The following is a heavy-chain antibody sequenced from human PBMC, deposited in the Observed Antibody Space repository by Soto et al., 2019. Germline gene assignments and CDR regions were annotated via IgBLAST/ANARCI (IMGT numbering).Heavy chain of an antibody. CDR1: GYTFTTYG. CDR2: ISGYNGNT. CDR3: AREYGNYGPDY. J-gene: IGHJ4*02. D-gene: IGHD4-17*01. V-gene: IGHV1-18*01. Sequence: ASVKVSCKASGYTFTTYGIDWVRQAPGQGLEWMGWISGYNGNTNYAQKLQGRVTMTSDTSTNTAYMELRSLRSDDTAVYYCAREYGNYGPDYWGQGALVTFSS.